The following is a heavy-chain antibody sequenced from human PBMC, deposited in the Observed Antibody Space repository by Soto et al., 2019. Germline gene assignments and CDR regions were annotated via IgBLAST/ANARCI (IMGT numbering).Heavy chain of an antibody. D-gene: IGHD6-13*01. J-gene: IGHJ5*01. CDR2: IIPMLGTT. Sequence: QVQLVQSGAEVRKPGSSVKVSCKASGGTFSRYAINWVRQAPGQGLEWMGGIIPMLGTTNYAQKFKGRVTITADESTSTVYMEVNTLRSEDAAVYYCARASIHGSSWYFWFDPWCQGTLVTVSS. CDR3: ARASIHGSSWYFWFDP. V-gene: IGHV1-69*01. CDR1: GGTFSRYA.